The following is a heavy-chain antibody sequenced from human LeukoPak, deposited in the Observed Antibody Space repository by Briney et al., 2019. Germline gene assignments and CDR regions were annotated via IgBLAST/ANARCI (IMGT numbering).Heavy chain of an antibody. Sequence: GASVKVSCKASGYTFTSYGISWVRQAPGQGLEWMGIINPSGGSTSYAQKFQGRVTMTRDTSTSTVYMELSSLRSEDTAVYYCARVPIRGYSYGTLGYWGQGTLVTVSS. D-gene: IGHD5-18*01. V-gene: IGHV1-46*01. CDR2: INPSGGST. CDR3: ARVPIRGYSYGTLGY. CDR1: GYTFTSYG. J-gene: IGHJ4*02.